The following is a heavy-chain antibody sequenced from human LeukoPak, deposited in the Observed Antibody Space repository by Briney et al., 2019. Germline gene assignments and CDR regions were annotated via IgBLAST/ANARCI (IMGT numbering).Heavy chain of an antibody. D-gene: IGHD5-18*01. CDR3: ARWIQQGSGYYYGIDV. V-gene: IGHV3-48*02. CDR2: ISSSSSTI. Sequence: GGSLRLSCAASGFTFSSYSMNWVRQAPGKGLEWVSYISSSSSTIYYADSVKGRFTISRDNAKNSLYLQMNSLRDEDTAVYYCARWIQQGSGYYYGIDVWGQGTTVTVSS. J-gene: IGHJ6*02. CDR1: GFTFSSYS.